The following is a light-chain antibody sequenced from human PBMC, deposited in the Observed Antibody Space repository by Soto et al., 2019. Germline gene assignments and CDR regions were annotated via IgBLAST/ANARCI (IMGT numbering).Light chain of an antibody. CDR3: QHYGSSLIT. CDR1: QTVTSNY. CDR2: GAS. Sequence: EIVLTQSPGTLSLSPGEGATLSCRASQTVTSNYLAWYHQKPGQPPRLLIYGASRRATGIPDWFSGSGSGTDFTLTISRLEPEDFAVYYCQHYGSSLITFGPGTKVDVK. J-gene: IGKJ3*01. V-gene: IGKV3-20*01.